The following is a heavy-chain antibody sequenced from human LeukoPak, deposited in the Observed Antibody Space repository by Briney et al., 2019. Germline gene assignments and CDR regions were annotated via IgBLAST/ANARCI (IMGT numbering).Heavy chain of an antibody. CDR1: GGSISSYY. Sequence: SETLSLTCTVSGGSISSYYWSWIRQPPGKGLEWIGYIYYSGSTNYNPSLKSRVTISVDTSKNQFSLKLSSVTAADTAVYYCAGVNSYYDILTGYYKPAYYYYGMDVWGKGTTVTVSS. CDR3: AGVNSYYDILTGYYKPAYYYYGMDV. J-gene: IGHJ6*04. D-gene: IGHD3-9*01. CDR2: IYYSGST. V-gene: IGHV4-59*01.